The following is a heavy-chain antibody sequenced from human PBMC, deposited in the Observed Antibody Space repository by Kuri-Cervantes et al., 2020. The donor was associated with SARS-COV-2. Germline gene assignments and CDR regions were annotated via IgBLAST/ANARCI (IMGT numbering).Heavy chain of an antibody. D-gene: IGHD5-18*01. CDR2: ISGSGAST. Sequence: GGSLTLSCAASGFTFSSYAMSWVRQAPGKGLEWVSAISGSGASTYYADSVKGRFTISRDNSKNTLYRQMNSLRAEDTAVYYCAKDQGDSYGISYFDYWGQGTLVTVSS. J-gene: IGHJ4*02. V-gene: IGHV3-23*01. CDR1: GFTFSSYA. CDR3: AKDQGDSYGISYFDY.